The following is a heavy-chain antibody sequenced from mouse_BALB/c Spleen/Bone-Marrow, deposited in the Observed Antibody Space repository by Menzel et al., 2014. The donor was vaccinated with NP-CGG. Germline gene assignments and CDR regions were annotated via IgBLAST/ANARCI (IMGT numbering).Heavy chain of an antibody. V-gene: IGHV14-3*02. CDR2: IDPANGNT. Sequence: EVQLQQSGTDLVRPGASVKLSCTASGFNIADFYINWVNQRPEQGLEWIGWIDPANGNTKYDPKFQGKATFTADTSSNTAYMQLSSLTSEDSAVYYCARRGISWFAYWGQGTLVTVSA. CDR3: ARRGISWFAY. CDR1: GFNIADFY. J-gene: IGHJ3*01.